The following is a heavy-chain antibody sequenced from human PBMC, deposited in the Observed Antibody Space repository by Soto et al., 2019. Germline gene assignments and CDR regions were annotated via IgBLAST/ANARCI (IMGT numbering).Heavy chain of an antibody. J-gene: IGHJ4*02. CDR3: ARCIAAAGIYYFDY. D-gene: IGHD6-13*01. CDR1: GGSISSSTYY. CDR2: INHSGST. Sequence: PSETLSLTCTVSGGSISSSTYYWGWIRQPPGKGLEWIGKINHSGSTNYNPSLKSRVTISVDTSKNQFSLKLSSVTAADTAVYYCARCIAAAGIYYFDYWGQGTLVTVSS. V-gene: IGHV4-39*07.